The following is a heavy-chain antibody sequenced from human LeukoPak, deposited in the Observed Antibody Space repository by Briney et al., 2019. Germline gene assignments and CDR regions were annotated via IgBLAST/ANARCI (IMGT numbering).Heavy chain of an antibody. V-gene: IGHV3-23*01. Sequence: GGSLRLSCAASGFTFSIYAMSWVRQAPGEGLQWVSAISGSASSTYYADSVKVRFTISRENSKNTLYLQMNSLRAEDTAVYYCAKVEPFCGGDCYSGFNYWGQGTLVTVSS. CDR1: GFTFSIYA. J-gene: IGHJ4*02. CDR2: ISGSASST. CDR3: AKVEPFCGGDCYSGFNY. D-gene: IGHD2-21*02.